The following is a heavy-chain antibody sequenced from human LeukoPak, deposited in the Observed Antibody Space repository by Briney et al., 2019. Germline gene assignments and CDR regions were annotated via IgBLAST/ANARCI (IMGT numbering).Heavy chain of an antibody. CDR3: AKTIASLGSGARYFDP. J-gene: IGHJ5*02. CDR1: GYSFTNYW. CDR2: MHPGESAF. D-gene: IGHD5/OR15-5a*01. V-gene: IGHV5-51*01. Sequence: GESLRISCKASGYSFTNYWIAWVRQKPGKGLEWMGIMHPGESAFNYSPSFEGQVTISADTSISTAYLEWYSLKASDSVIYYCAKTIASLGSGARYFDPWGQGTMITVSS.